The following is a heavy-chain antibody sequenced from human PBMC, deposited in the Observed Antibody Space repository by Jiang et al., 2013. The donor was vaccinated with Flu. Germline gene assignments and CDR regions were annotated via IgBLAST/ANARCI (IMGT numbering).Heavy chain of an antibody. J-gene: IGHJ4*02. V-gene: IGHV4-30-2*01. CDR1: GGSISSGGYS. CDR3: ARGVDTAMFFDY. D-gene: IGHD5-18*01. CDR2: IYHSGST. Sequence: GSGLVKPSQTLSLTCAVSGGSISSGGYSWSWIRQPPGKGLEWIGYIYHSGSTYYNPSLKSRVTISVDRSKNQFSLKLSSVTAADTAVYYCARGVDTAMFFDYWGQGTLVTVSS.